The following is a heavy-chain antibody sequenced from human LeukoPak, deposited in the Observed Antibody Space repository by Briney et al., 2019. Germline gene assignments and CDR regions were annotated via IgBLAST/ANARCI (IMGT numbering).Heavy chain of an antibody. D-gene: IGHD5-18*01. V-gene: IGHV3-74*01. CDR1: GFTFSSYW. CDR3: ARVSKTYSYGYLNDY. Sequence: GGSLRLSCVASGFTFSSYWMHWVRQDPRKGLVWVSRINGDGRNINYADSVRGRFTISRDNAKNSLYLQMNSLRAEDTAVYYCARVSKTYSYGYLNDYWGQGTLVTVSS. CDR2: INGDGRNI. J-gene: IGHJ4*02.